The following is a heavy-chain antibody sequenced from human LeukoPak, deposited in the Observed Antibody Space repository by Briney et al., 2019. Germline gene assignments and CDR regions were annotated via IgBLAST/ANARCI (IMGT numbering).Heavy chain of an antibody. CDR2: ITGSGGTT. D-gene: IGHD3-16*01. CDR1: GFTFSNYA. V-gene: IGHV3-23*01. CDR3: AKPHEGGCWSGGYYYYYYGLDV. J-gene: IGHJ6*02. Sequence: GGSERLSCAASGFTFSNYAMSWVRQAPGEGLEWVSAITGSGGTTYYADSVKGRFTLSRDKSKNTLDLQMSSLRAEDTAVYYCAKPHEGGCWSGGYYYYYYGLDVWGQGTTVTDSS.